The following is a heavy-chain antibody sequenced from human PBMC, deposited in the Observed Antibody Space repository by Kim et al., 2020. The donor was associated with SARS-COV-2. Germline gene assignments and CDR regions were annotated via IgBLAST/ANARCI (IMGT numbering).Heavy chain of an antibody. J-gene: IGHJ4*02. D-gene: IGHD1-26*01. CDR2: ISAYNGNT. CDR1: GYTFTSYG. Sequence: ASVKVSCKASGYTFTSYGISWVRQAPGQGLEWMGWISAYNGNTNYAQKLQGRVTMTTDTSTSTAYMELRSLRSDDTAVYYCARGTNRLDRSYGIVGATDHFDYWGQGTLVTVSS. CDR3: ARGTNRLDRSYGIVGATDHFDY. V-gene: IGHV1-18*01.